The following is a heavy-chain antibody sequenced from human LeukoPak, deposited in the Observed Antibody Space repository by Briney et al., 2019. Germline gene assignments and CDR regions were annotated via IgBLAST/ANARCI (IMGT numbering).Heavy chain of an antibody. CDR1: GFTFSSYS. V-gene: IGHV3-21*01. CDR2: ISSSSSYI. Sequence: RGGSLRLSCAASGFTFSSYSMNWVRQAPGKGLEWVSSISSSSSYIYYADSVKGRFTISRDNAKNSLYLQMNSLRAEDTAVYDCARDKDFWSGYYYYGMDVWGQGTTVTVSS. CDR3: ARDKDFWSGYYYYGMDV. J-gene: IGHJ6*02. D-gene: IGHD3-3*01.